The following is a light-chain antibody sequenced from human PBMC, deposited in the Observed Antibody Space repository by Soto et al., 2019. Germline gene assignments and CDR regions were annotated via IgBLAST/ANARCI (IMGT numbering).Light chain of an antibody. CDR3: SSYAGYSTSVV. CDR1: SSDVGSYNL. CDR2: EAN. Sequence: QSVLTQPASVSGSPGQSITISCTGTSSDVGSYNLVSWYQQHPGKAPKLMIYEANKRPSGVSDRFSGFKSGNTASLTISGLQAEDEAEYYCSSYAGYSTSVVFGGGTKLTVL. V-gene: IGLV2-23*01. J-gene: IGLJ2*01.